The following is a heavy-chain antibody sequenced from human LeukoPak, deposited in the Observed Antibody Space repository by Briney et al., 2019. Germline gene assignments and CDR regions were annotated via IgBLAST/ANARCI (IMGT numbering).Heavy chain of an antibody. D-gene: IGHD2-15*01. CDR1: GFTFSSYA. CDR3: AKDWVLKLLPDAFDS. CDR2: ISGSGGST. V-gene: IGHV3-23*01. J-gene: IGHJ3*02. Sequence: GGSLRLSCAASGFTFSSYAMSWVRQAPGKGLEWVSAISGSGGSTYYADSVKGRFTISRDNSKNTLYLQMNTRRAEDKAVYYCAKDWVLKLLPDAFDSWGQGTMGTVS.